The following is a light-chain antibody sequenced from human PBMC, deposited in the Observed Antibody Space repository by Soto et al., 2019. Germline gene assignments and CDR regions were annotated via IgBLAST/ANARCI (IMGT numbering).Light chain of an antibody. V-gene: IGLV2-14*03. CDR1: SSDVGAYDY. CDR2: DVN. Sequence: QSVLTQPASVSGSPGQSIAISCTGTSSDVGAYDYVSWYQQHPGKAPKLMINDVNHRPSGVSNRFSGSKSGNTPSLTISGLQAEDEADYYCSSYTSSGSVIFGGGTKLTVL. J-gene: IGLJ2*01. CDR3: SSYTSSGSVI.